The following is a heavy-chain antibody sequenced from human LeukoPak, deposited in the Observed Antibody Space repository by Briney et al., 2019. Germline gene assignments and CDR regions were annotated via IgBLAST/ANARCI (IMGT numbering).Heavy chain of an antibody. CDR1: GFTFSSYE. Sequence: GGSLRLSCAASGFTFSSYEMNWVRQAPGKGLEWASYISSSGSTIYYADSVKGRLTISRDNAKNSLYLQMNSLRAEDTAVYYCAELGITMIGGVWGRGTTVTISS. J-gene: IGHJ6*04. D-gene: IGHD3-10*02. CDR2: ISSSGSTI. CDR3: AELGITMIGGV. V-gene: IGHV3-48*03.